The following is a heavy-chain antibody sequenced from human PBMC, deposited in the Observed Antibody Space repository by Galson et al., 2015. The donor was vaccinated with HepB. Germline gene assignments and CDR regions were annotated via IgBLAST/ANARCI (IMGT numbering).Heavy chain of an antibody. CDR3: ATAGATVKGAAFDI. Sequence: QSGAEVKKPGESLKISCKVSGYTLTELSMHWVRQAPGKGLEWMGGFDPEDGETIYAQKFQGRVTMTEDTSTDTAYMELSSLRSEDTAVYYCATAGATVKGAAFDIWGQGTMVTVSS. V-gene: IGHV1-24*01. CDR2: FDPEDGET. CDR1: GYTLTELS. D-gene: IGHD5-12*01. J-gene: IGHJ3*02.